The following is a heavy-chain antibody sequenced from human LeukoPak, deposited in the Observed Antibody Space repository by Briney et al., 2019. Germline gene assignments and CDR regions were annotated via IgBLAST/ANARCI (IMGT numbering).Heavy chain of an antibody. J-gene: IGHJ4*02. Sequence: ASVKVSCKASGYTLTGYYMDWVRQAPGQGLQWMGRINPISSGTKSAKKFRGRVVMSRDTYISPASMELSRLRSDDTAVYYCASVLAYLDSSGYQSPFDYWGQGSLVTVSS. CDR1: GYTLTGYY. CDR3: ASVLAYLDSSGYQSPFDY. CDR2: INPISSGT. D-gene: IGHD3-22*01. V-gene: IGHV1-2*06.